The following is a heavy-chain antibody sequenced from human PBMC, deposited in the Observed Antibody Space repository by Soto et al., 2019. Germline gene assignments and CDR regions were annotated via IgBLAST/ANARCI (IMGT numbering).Heavy chain of an antibody. J-gene: IGHJ6*02. CDR3: AKATVTTHYYYYGRDG. CDR1: GFPFSSYG. Sequence: PGGFQSLSCPASGFPFSSYGMHGVRPAPGKGLEWVAVISYDGSNKYYADSVKGRFTISRDNSKNTLYLQMNSLRAEDTAVYDCAKATVTTHYYYYGRDGWGQGTTVTVS. CDR2: ISYDGSNK. V-gene: IGHV3-30*18. D-gene: IGHD4-17*01.